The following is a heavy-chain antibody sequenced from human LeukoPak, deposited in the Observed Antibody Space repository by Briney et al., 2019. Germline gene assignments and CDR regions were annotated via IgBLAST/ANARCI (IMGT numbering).Heavy chain of an antibody. J-gene: IGHJ4*02. Sequence: SVNVSCKASGGTFSXXAISWVRQAPGQGLXXXXXIIPIFGXXXXXXXXXXXXXXXXXXSXSTAYMELSSLRSEDTAVYYCARRRLGYSYGYDLDYWGQGTLVTVSS. D-gene: IGHD5-18*01. V-gene: IGHV1-69*13. CDR1: GGTFSXXA. CDR2: IIPIFGXX. CDR3: ARRRLGYSYGYDLDY.